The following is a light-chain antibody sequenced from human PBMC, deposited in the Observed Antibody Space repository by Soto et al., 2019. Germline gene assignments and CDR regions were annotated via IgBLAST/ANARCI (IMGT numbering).Light chain of an antibody. V-gene: IGKV1-39*01. CDR1: QTINSY. CDR2: TAS. J-gene: IGKJ5*01. Sequence: DIQMTQSPSSLSASVGDRVSITCRASQTINSYLNWFQQKPGEVPKLLIYTASNLQAGVPSRFSGSQSGTEFTLTISSLQPEDCETYYCQQGYGTPFTFGQGTRLEIE. CDR3: QQGYGTPFT.